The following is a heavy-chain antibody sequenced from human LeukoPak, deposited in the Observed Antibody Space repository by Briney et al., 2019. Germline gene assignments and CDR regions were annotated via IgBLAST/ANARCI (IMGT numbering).Heavy chain of an antibody. D-gene: IGHD6-19*01. V-gene: IGHV3-9*03. Sequence: GGSLRLSCAASGFTFDDYAMHWVRQAPGKGLEWVSGISWNSGSIGYADSVKGRFTISRDNAKNSLYLQMNSLRAEDMALYYCAKGVVAGTLDAFDIWGQGTMVTVSS. CDR1: GFTFDDYA. CDR2: ISWNSGSI. CDR3: AKGVVAGTLDAFDI. J-gene: IGHJ3*02.